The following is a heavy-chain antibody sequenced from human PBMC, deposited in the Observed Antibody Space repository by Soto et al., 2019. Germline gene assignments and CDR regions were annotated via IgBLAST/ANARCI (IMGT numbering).Heavy chain of an antibody. CDR2: VRGNGDPP. D-gene: IGHD5-12*01. J-gene: IGHJ4*02. Sequence: PGGSLRLSCSASGFTFSSYAMQWVRQAPGKGLEYVSGVRGNGDPPFYADSVKGRFTISRDNSKNTLYLQMSGLSADDTAVYYCVKSRGGNNFDFFDWGQGALVTVSS. CDR1: GFTFSSYA. V-gene: IGHV3-64D*06. CDR3: VKSRGGNNFDFFD.